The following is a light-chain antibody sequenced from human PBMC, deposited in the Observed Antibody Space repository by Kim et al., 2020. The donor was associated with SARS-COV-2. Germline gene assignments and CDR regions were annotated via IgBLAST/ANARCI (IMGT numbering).Light chain of an antibody. Sequence: QSVLTQPPSASGTPGQRVTISCSGSSSNIGSNYVYWYQQLPGTAPKLLIYRNNQRPSGVPDRFSGSKSGTSASLAISGLRSEDEADYYCSSYTTDNTWVFGGGTQLTVL. J-gene: IGLJ3*02. CDR3: SSYTTDNTWV. CDR2: RNN. V-gene: IGLV1-47*01. CDR1: SSNIGSNY.